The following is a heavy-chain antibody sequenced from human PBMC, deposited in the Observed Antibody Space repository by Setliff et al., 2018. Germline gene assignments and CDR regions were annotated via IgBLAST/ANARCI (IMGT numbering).Heavy chain of an antibody. V-gene: IGHV4-39*01. D-gene: IGHD3-9*01. CDR3: ARHPTGFPNWFDD. Sequence: SETLSLTCSVSGGAIISSTYNWGWIRQPPGKGLEWIGSIYYSGTTYYNPSLESRITMSVDTSNNRFSLKLTSVTAADTAVYYCARHPTGFPNWFDDWGQGTPVTVSS. CDR1: GGAIISSTYN. J-gene: IGHJ5*02. CDR2: IYYSGTT.